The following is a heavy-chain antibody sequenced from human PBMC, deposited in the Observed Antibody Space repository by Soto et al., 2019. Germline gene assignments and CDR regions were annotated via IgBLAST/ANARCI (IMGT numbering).Heavy chain of an antibody. CDR3: AGTTSHQWYYMDV. CDR1: GDNVSSNSAA. Sequence: PSQTLPLTCAISGDNVSSNSAAWNWIRLSPSRGLEWLARTYYRSRWYNDYAVSVRSRITVNPDTSKNQFSLQLTSVTPEDTAVYYCAGTTSHQWYYMDVWGKGTTVTVSS. V-gene: IGHV6-1*01. J-gene: IGHJ6*03. CDR2: TYYRSRWYN. D-gene: IGHD1-7*01.